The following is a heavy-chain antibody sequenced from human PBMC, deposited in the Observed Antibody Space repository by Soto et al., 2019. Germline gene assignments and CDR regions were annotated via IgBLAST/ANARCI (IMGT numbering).Heavy chain of an antibody. CDR2: ISAYNGNT. CDR1: GYTFTSYG. V-gene: IGHV1-18*01. J-gene: IGHJ4*02. Sequence: QVQLVQSGAEVKKPGASVKVSCKASGYTFTSYGISWVRQAPGQGLEWMGWISAYNGNTNYAQKLQGRVTMTTDTXXSTDYMELRSLGSDDTAVYYCASGWFGEFVYYFDYWGQGTLVTVSS. D-gene: IGHD3-10*01. CDR3: ASGWFGEFVYYFDY.